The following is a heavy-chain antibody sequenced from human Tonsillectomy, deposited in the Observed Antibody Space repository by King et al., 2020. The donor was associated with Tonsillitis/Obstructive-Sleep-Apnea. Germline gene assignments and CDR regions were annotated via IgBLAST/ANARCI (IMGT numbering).Heavy chain of an antibody. CDR2: ISVYNGNT. D-gene: IGHD2-21*01. CDR3: ARYIVVVIGSYYYMDV. Sequence: VQLVESGAEVKKLGASVKVSCKASGYTFTSYGINWVRQAPGQGLEWMGWISVYNGNTNYAQKLQGRVTMTTDTSTSTAYMELRSLRSDDTAVYFCARYIVVVIGSYYYMDVWGKGTTVTVSS. CDR1: GYTFTSYG. J-gene: IGHJ6*03. V-gene: IGHV1-18*01.